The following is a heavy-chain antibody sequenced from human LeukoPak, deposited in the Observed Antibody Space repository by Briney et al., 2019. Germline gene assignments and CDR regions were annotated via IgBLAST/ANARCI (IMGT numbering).Heavy chain of an antibody. Sequence: PSQTLSLTCTVSGGSISSGGYYWSWIRQPPGKGLEWIGYIYYSGSTNYIPSLKSRVTISVDTSKNQFSLKLSSVTAADTAVYYCARHASQQLVLFDYWGQGTLVTVSS. J-gene: IGHJ4*02. D-gene: IGHD6-13*01. CDR3: ARHASQQLVLFDY. CDR2: IYYSGST. V-gene: IGHV4-61*08. CDR1: GGSISSGGYY.